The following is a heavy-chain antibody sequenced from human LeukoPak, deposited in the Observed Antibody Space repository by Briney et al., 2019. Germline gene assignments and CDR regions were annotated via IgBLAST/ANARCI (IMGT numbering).Heavy chain of an antibody. CDR1: GFTFSDYY. CDR3: ARRQAVAGTKYYYMDV. V-gene: IGHV3-11*04. Sequence: NPGGSLRLSCAASGFTFSDYYMSWIRQAPGKGLEWVSYISSSGSTIYYADSVKGRFTISRDNAKNSLYLQMNSLRAEDTAVYYCARRQAVAGTKYYYMDVWGKGTTVTVSS. D-gene: IGHD6-19*01. J-gene: IGHJ6*03. CDR2: ISSSGSTI.